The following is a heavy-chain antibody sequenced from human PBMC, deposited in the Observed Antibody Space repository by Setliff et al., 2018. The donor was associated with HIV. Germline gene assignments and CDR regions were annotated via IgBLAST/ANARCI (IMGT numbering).Heavy chain of an antibody. CDR3: ASLITYYDCWSGYYSPIGFDY. D-gene: IGHD3-3*01. Sequence: PSETLSLTCAVYGGSFSGYYWSWIRQPPGKGLEWIGEINHSGSTNYNPSLNSRVTISVDTSKNQFSLKLSFVTAADSAVYYCASLITYYDCWSGYYSPIGFDYWGQGTLVTAPQ. CDR2: INHSGST. V-gene: IGHV4-34*01. J-gene: IGHJ4*02. CDR1: GGSFSGYY.